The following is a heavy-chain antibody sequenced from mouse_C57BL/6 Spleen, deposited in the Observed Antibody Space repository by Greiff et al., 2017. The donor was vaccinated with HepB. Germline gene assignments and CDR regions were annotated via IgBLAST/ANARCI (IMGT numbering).Heavy chain of an antibody. V-gene: IGHV1-53*01. Sequence: VQLQQPGTELVKPGASVKLSCKASGYTFTSYWMHWVKQRPGQVLEWIGNINPSNGGTNYNEKFKSKATLTVDKSSSTAYMQLSSLTSEDSAVYYCARYYYGSHYWYFDVWGTGTTVTVSS. CDR1: GYTFTSYW. D-gene: IGHD1-1*01. CDR2: INPSNGGT. J-gene: IGHJ1*03. CDR3: ARYYYGSHYWYFDV.